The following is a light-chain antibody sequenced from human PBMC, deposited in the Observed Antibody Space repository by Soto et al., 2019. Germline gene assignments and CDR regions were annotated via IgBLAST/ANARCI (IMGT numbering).Light chain of an antibody. CDR3: SSYTGSSTPYV. J-gene: IGLJ1*01. V-gene: IGLV2-14*01. Sequence: QSVLTQPASVSGSPGQSITISCTGTSSDVGGYNYVSWYQQHPGKAPKLMIYEVSNRPSGVSNRFSGSKSGNTASPTISGLQAEDEADYYCSSYTGSSTPYVFXTGTKVTAL. CDR1: SSDVGGYNY. CDR2: EVS.